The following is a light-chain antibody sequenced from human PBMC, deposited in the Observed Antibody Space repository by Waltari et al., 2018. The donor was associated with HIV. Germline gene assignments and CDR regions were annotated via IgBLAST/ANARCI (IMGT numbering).Light chain of an antibody. CDR1: ALPRQY. V-gene: IGLV3-25*03. J-gene: IGLJ2*01. CDR3: QSADSSSTYVV. Sequence: SYELTQPPSVSVSPGQTARITCSGDALPRQYAFWYQKKPGQGPRVVIYKDKERPSGIPERLSGSSSGTVVTLTISGGQEEDEADYYCQSADSSSTYVVFGGGTKLTVL. CDR2: KDK.